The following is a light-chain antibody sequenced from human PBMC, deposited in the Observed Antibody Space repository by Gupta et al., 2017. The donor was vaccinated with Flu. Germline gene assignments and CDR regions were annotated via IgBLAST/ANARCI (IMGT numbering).Light chain of an antibody. J-gene: IGLJ3*02. Sequence: VTTTSTSSTGSIVGDYVNCYQQRPGSSPTILLCEDNKSRAGAPDPFSASTYSSSNAASLTISVLAKEDAADYYCQSYDGSNPLVFGGGTKLTVL. V-gene: IGLV6-57*01. CDR1: TGSIVGDY. CDR2: EDN. CDR3: QSYDGSNPLV.